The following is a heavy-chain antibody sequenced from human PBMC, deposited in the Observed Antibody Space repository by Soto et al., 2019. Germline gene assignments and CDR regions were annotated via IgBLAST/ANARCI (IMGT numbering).Heavy chain of an antibody. CDR2: ISAYNGNT. V-gene: IGHV1-18*01. CDR1: GYTFTSYG. Sequence: QVQLVQSGAEVKKPGASVKVSCKASGYTFTSYGISWVRQAPAQGLDWMGWISAYNGNTNYAQKLQGRVTMTTDTSTSIAYMELRSLRSDDTAVYYCARAPGYCSGRSCSFSYMDVWGKGTTVTVSS. D-gene: IGHD2-15*01. CDR3: ARAPGYCSGRSCSFSYMDV. J-gene: IGHJ6*03.